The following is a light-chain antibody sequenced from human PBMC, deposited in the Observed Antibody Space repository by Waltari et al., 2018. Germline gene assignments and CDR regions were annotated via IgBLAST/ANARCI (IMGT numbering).Light chain of an antibody. CDR3: SSYTSTDVV. V-gene: IGLV2-14*01. J-gene: IGLJ2*01. CDR2: DVS. Sequence: QSALTQPASLSGSPGQSTTIPCPGTTSTVGGYNYASWYQQHPGKAPKLMIYDVSNRPSGVSNRFSGSKSGNTASLTISGLQAEDEADYYCSSYTSTDVVFGGGTKLTVL. CDR1: TSTVGGYNY.